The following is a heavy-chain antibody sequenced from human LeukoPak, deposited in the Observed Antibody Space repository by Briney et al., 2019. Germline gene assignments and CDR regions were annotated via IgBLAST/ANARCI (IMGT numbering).Heavy chain of an antibody. V-gene: IGHV1-2*02. CDR2: INPNSGGT. CDR1: GYTFTGYY. D-gene: IGHD3-3*01. J-gene: IGHJ5*02. CDR3: ARGLSPRYDFWSGYYGNWFDP. Sequence: ASVKVSCKASGYTFTGYYMHWVRQAPGQGPEWMGWINPNSGGTNYAQKFQGGVTMTRDTSISTAYMELSRLRSDDTAVYYCARGLSPRYDFWSGYYGNWFDPWGQGTLVTVSS.